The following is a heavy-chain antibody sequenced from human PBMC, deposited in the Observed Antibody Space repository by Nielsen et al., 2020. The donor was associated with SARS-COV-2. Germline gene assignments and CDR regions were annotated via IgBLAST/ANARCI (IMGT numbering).Heavy chain of an antibody. Sequence: GESLKISCAASGFTFSSYSMNWVRQAPGKGLEWVSAISGSGGSTYYADSVKGRFTISRDNSKNTLYLQMNSLRAEDTAVYYCARDGPQAEDYDFWSGPMGGIFDYWGQGTLVTVSS. CDR2: ISGSGGST. V-gene: IGHV3-23*01. D-gene: IGHD3-3*01. CDR1: GFTFSSYS. CDR3: ARDGPQAEDYDFWSGPMGGIFDY. J-gene: IGHJ4*02.